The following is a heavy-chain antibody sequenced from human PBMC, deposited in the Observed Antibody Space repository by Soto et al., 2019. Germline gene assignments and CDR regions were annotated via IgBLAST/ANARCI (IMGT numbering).Heavy chain of an antibody. Sequence: SETLSLTCAVYGGSFSGYYWSWIRQPPGKGLEWIGEINHSGSTNYNPSLKSRVTISVDTSKNQFSLKLSSVTAADTAVYYCARTFAWLSFSYYYYYGMDVWGQGTTVTVYS. CDR2: INHSGST. D-gene: IGHD3-9*01. V-gene: IGHV4-34*01. CDR1: GGSFSGYY. CDR3: ARTFAWLSFSYYYYYGMDV. J-gene: IGHJ6*02.